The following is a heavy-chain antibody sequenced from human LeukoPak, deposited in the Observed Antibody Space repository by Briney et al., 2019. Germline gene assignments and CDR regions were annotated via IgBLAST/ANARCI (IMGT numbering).Heavy chain of an antibody. CDR3: AREGNRRAFDI. CDR2: IKQDETEK. D-gene: IGHD1-14*01. CDR1: GFTFSNYW. V-gene: IGHV3-7*01. J-gene: IGHJ3*02. Sequence: GGSLRLSCAASGFTFSNYWMSWVRQALGKGLEWVANIKQDETEKDYVDSVKGRFTISRDNAKNSLYLQMNSLRNEDTAVYYCAREGNRRAFDIWGQGTMVTASS.